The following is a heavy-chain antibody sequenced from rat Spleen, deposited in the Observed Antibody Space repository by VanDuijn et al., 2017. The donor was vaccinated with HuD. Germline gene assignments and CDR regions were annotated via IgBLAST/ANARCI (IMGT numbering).Heavy chain of an antibody. CDR2: ISYDGGST. CDR1: GFTFSDYY. V-gene: IGHV5-20*01. D-gene: IGHD1-4*01. J-gene: IGHJ2*01. Sequence: EVQLVETGGGLVQPGRSLKLSCAASGFTFSDYYMAWVRQAPKKGLDWVAYISYDGGSTYYRDSVKGRFTISRNNAESSLYLQMDSLRSEDTATYYCATAGTRVSRFAYWGQGVMVTVSS. CDR3: ATAGTRVSRFAY.